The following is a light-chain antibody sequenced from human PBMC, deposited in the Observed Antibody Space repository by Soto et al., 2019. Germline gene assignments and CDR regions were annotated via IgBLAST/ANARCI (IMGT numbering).Light chain of an antibody. CDR2: RSS. CDR1: QSITTNY. V-gene: IGKV3-20*01. J-gene: IGKJ5*01. CDR3: QQYGSSPIT. Sequence: EIVLTQSPGTLSLSLGERATLSCRASQSITTNYLAWDQQRPGQAHRLLIYRSSSRATGIPDRFSGSGSGTDFTLTISRLEPEDCAVYYCQQYGSSPITFGQGTRLEIK.